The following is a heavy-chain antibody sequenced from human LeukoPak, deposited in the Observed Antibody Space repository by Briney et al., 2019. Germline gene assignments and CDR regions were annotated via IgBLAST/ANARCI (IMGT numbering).Heavy chain of an antibody. Sequence: GASVKVSCKASGYTFTSYDINWVRQATGQGLEWMGWMNPNSGNTGYAHKFQGRVTMTRNTSISTAYMELSSLRSEDTAVYYCARGGYYYDSSGYSIYFDYWGQGTLVTVSS. CDR3: ARGGYYYDSSGYSIYFDY. CDR1: GYTFTSYD. D-gene: IGHD3-22*01. CDR2: MNPNSGNT. J-gene: IGHJ4*02. V-gene: IGHV1-8*01.